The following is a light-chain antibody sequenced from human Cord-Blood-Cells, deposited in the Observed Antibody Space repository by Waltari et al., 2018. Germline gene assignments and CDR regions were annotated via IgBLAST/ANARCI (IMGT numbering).Light chain of an antibody. V-gene: IGLV2-11*01. CDR3: CSYAGSYTFHWV. Sequence: QSALTQPRSVSGSPGQSVTISRTRTSSDVGGYNYVSWYQQHPGKAPKLMIYDVSKRPSGVPDRFSGSKSGNTASLTISGLQAEDEADYYCCSYAGSYTFHWVFGGGTKLTVL. CDR2: DVS. J-gene: IGLJ3*02. CDR1: SSDVGGYNY.